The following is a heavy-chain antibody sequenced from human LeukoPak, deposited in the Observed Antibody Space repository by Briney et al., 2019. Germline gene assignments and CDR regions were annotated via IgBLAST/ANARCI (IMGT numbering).Heavy chain of an antibody. Sequence: GGSLRLSCAASGFTFSSYWMHWVRQAPGKGLVWVSRINTDGSSTSYADSVKGRFTISRDNAKNTLYLQMNSLRAEDTAVYYCARQPYYDFWSGYFSFDYWGQGTLVTVSS. CDR1: GFTFSSYW. CDR3: ARQPYYDFWSGYFSFDY. D-gene: IGHD3-3*01. CDR2: INTDGSST. J-gene: IGHJ4*02. V-gene: IGHV3-74*01.